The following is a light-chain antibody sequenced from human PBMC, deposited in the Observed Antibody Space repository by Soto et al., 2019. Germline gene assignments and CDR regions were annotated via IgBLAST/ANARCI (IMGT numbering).Light chain of an antibody. CDR2: GTS. CDR3: QQYDNLLT. V-gene: IGKV1-33*01. CDR1: QDISNY. Sequence: DIQMTQSPSSLSASVGDRVTITCQASQDISNYVNWYQQKPGKAPKLLIYGTSNLETGVPSRFSGSGYGTDFTFTIRSLQPEDIATYYCQQYDNLLTFGQGTKLEIK. J-gene: IGKJ2*01.